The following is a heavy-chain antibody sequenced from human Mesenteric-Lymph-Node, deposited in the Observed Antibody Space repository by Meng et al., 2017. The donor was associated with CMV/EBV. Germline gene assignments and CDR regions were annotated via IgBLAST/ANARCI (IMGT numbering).Heavy chain of an antibody. CDR2: IHPSTGVT. V-gene: IGHV1-2*02. J-gene: IGHJ4*02. CDR3: AREGWKDVHFDH. CDR1: GYIFTDYY. D-gene: IGHD1-1*01. Sequence: ASVKVSCKASGYIFTDYYLHWVRQAPGQGLEWMGWIHPSTGVTTYAQKFEGRIVLTRDTTTSTAYMELSGLTSDDTATYVCAREGWKDVHFDHWGQGALVTVSS.